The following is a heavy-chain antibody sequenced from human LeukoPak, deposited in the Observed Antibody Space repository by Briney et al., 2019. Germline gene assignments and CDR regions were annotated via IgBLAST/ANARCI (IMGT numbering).Heavy chain of an antibody. D-gene: IGHD7-27*01. CDR3: ARDGESVANWFDP. CDR2: ISSSGGTI. Sequence: PGGSLRLSCAASGFTFSDYYMSWIRQAPGKGLEWVSYISSSGGTIYYADSVKGRFTISGDNAKNSLYLQMNSLRAEDTAVYYCARDGESVANWFDPWGQGTLVTVSS. CDR1: GFTFSDYY. J-gene: IGHJ5*02. V-gene: IGHV3-11*04.